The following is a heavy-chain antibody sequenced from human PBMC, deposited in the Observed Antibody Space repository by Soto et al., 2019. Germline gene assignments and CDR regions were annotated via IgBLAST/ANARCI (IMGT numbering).Heavy chain of an antibody. V-gene: IGHV4-38-2*01. J-gene: IGHJ4*02. CDR3: ARVDWNPDY. Sequence: SETLSLTCAVSGYSIISGYHWGWIRQPPGKGLEWIGNIYRSGNSYYNPTLKSRVAIPVDTSKNQFSLKLTSVTAADTAVYYCARVDWNPDYWGQGALVTVSS. D-gene: IGHD1-1*01. CDR1: GYSIISGYH. CDR2: IYRSGNS.